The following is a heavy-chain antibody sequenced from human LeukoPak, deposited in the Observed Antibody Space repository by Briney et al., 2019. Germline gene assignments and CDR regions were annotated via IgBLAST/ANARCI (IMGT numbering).Heavy chain of an antibody. CDR1: GDSISSGSYF. Sequence: SETLSLTCAVSGDSISSGSYFWGWIRQSPGKGLEWIGSMFYGGNAHYNPSLKRRVTISTGTSKNQFSLNLTSVNAADTAVYYCARTDYSKYVNAFDIWGQGTMVTVSS. D-gene: IGHD4-11*01. V-gene: IGHV4-39*07. CDR2: MFYGGNA. J-gene: IGHJ3*02. CDR3: ARTDYSKYVNAFDI.